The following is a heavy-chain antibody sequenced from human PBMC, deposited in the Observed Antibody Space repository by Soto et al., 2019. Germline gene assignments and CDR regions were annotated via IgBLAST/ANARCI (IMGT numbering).Heavy chain of an antibody. CDR2: MNPNSGNT. D-gene: IGHD3-3*01. Sequence: GASVKVSCKASGYTFTSYDINWVRQATGQGLEWMGWMNPNSGNTGYAQKFQGRVTMTGNTSISTAYMELSSLRSEDTAVYYCARGFFDFWSGSPARLDYFDYWGQGTLVTVSS. J-gene: IGHJ4*02. CDR1: GYTFTSYD. CDR3: ARGFFDFWSGSPARLDYFDY. V-gene: IGHV1-8*01.